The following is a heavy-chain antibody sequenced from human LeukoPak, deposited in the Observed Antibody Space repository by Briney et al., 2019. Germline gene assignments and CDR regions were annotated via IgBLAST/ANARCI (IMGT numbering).Heavy chain of an antibody. CDR2: ISGSGGST. Sequence: GGTLRLSCAASGFTFSSYGRSWVRQAPGKGLEWVSAISGSGGSTYYADSVKRRFNISRDSSNNVLYLRMNSLRAEDTAVYYCAKGRRSGSSSYFDHWGQGILVTVSS. J-gene: IGHJ4*02. CDR3: AKGRRSGSSSYFDH. V-gene: IGHV3-23*01. D-gene: IGHD6-6*01. CDR1: GFTFSSYG.